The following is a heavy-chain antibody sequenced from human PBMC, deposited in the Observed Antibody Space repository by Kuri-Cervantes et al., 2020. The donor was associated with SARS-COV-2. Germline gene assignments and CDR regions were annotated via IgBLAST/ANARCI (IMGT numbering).Heavy chain of an antibody. CDR1: GYTFTDYY. Sequence: ASVKVSCNAAGYTFTDYYLHWVRQAPGQEPEWMGWINPNSGVTSYAPKFQDRVTMTRDTAINTLYMYLSGLRSDETAVYYCARDARNDDFFDAWGQGTLVTVSS. CDR2: INPNSGVT. CDR3: ARDARNDDFFDA. V-gene: IGHV1-2*02. J-gene: IGHJ4*02. D-gene: IGHD1-1*01.